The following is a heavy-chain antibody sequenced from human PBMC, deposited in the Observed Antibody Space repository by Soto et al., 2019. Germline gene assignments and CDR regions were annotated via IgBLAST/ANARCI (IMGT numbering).Heavy chain of an antibody. D-gene: IGHD3-10*01. CDR3: ARDLSGWSPGEVPFPIDH. CDR2: INWNNNTR. J-gene: IGHJ4*02. V-gene: IGHV3-9*01. Sequence: VQLAESGGGLVQPGRSLRLSCVASGFSFDDFAMHWVRQAPGKGLEWVSGINWNNNTRDYADSVRGRFIVSRDNAKNTLYLQMNSLRVADTALYYCARDLSGWSPGEVPFPIDHWGQGTQVTVSS. CDR1: GFSFDDFA.